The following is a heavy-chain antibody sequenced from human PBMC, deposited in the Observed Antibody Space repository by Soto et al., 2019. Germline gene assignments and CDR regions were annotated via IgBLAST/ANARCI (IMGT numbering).Heavy chain of an antibody. J-gene: IGHJ6*02. CDR1: GFTFSSYG. V-gene: IGHV3-30*18. D-gene: IGHD3-16*01. CDR2: ISYDGSNK. Sequence: GGSLRLSCAASGFTFSSYGMHWVRQAPGKGLEWVAVISYDGSNKYYADSVKGRFTISRDNSKNTLYLQMNSLRAEDTAVYYCAKAVGNLGVYGMDVWGQGITVTVSS. CDR3: AKAVGNLGVYGMDV.